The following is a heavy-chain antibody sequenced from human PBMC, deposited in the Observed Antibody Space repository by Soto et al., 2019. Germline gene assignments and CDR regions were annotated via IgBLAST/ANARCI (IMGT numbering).Heavy chain of an antibody. J-gene: IGHJ6*02. CDR3: AKDRRDSSGTCSRCFGMDV. CDR1: GFTFSSYG. CDR2: ISNDGSIQ. D-gene: IGHD3-22*01. Sequence: QVQLMESGGSVLQPGRCLRLSCAASGFTFSSYGMPWVRQAPGKGLEWVTIISNDGSIQYYGDSVKGRFTVSRDNSKNTLFLEMNSLTAEDTATYYCAKDRRDSSGTCSRCFGMDVWGQGTTVTVSS. V-gene: IGHV3-30*18.